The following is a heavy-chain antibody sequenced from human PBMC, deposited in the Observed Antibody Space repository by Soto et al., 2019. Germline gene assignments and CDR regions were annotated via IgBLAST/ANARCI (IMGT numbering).Heavy chain of an antibody. D-gene: IGHD3-3*01. CDR3: ARDQATYYDFLSGYYTYY. CDR2: ISYDGSNK. CDR1: GFTFSSYA. V-gene: IGHV3-30-3*01. Sequence: GGSLRLSCAASGFTFSSYAMHWVRQAPGKGLEWVAVISYDGSNKYYADSVKGRFTISRDNSKNTLYLQMNSLRAEDTAVYYCARDQATYYDFLSGYYTYYWGQGTLVTVSS. J-gene: IGHJ4*02.